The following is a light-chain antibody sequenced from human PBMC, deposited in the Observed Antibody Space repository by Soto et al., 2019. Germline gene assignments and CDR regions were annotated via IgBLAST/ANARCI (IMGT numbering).Light chain of an antibody. CDR3: QQYNNWPPLT. CDR1: QSVRSN. V-gene: IGKV3-15*01. J-gene: IGKJ4*01. CDR2: GAS. Sequence: EIVMTPSPGTLSVSPGERATLSCRASQSVRSNLAWFQQKPGQAPRLLVYGASYRAIGIPARFSGSGSETKFTLTISSLQSEDFAVYYCQQYNNWPPLTFGGGTKVDI.